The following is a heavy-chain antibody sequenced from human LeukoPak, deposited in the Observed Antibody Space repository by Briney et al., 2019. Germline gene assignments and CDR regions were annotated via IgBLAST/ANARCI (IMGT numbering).Heavy chain of an antibody. CDR1: GYTFTNYG. D-gene: IGHD1-1*01. V-gene: IGHV1-18*01. J-gene: IGHJ5*02. CDR2: ISVYNGNT. CDR3: ARDQLSRGVWFDP. Sequence: GASVKVSCKASGYTFTNYGISWVRQAPGQGLEWMGWISVYNGNTNYAQKLQGRVTMTTDTSTSTAYMELRSLRSDDTAVYYCARDQLSRGVWFDPWGQGTLVTVSS.